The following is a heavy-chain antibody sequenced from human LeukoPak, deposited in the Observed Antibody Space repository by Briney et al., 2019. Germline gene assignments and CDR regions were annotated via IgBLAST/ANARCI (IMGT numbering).Heavy chain of an antibody. J-gene: IGHJ3*02. V-gene: IGHV3-30*18. CDR1: GFTFSSYG. D-gene: IGHD6-19*01. CDR3: AKGVWSSGPDAFDI. CDR2: VSDDGSNK. Sequence: GRSLRLSCAASGFTFSSYGMHWVRQAPGKGLEWVTVVSDDGSNKYFADSVKGRFSISRDNSKNTMYPQMNSLRAEDTAVYYCAKGVWSSGPDAFDIWGQGTMVTVSS.